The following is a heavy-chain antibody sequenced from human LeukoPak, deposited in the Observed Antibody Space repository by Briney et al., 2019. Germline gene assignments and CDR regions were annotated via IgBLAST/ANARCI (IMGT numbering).Heavy chain of an antibody. CDR2: IIPVLGVS. J-gene: IGHJ4*02. CDR3: ARAPHCSSTSCYEVDFDY. V-gene: IGHV1-69*04. D-gene: IGHD2-2*01. Sequence: GASVKVSCKASGGSFSSFVITWVRQAPGQGLEWMGRIIPVLGVSNFAQKFQGRVTITADKSTNTAHMELSRLESGDTAVYYCARAPHCSSTSCYEVDFDYWGQGTLVTVSS. CDR1: GGSFSSFV.